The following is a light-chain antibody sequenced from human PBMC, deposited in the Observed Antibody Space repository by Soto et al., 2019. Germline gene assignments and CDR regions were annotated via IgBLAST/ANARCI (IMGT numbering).Light chain of an antibody. Sequence: DIQMTQSPSSLSASVGDRVTITCQASQDIVNYLNWYQQKPGKAPRLLIYDASNLESGVPSRFSGSGSGSDFTFIISSLQSEDIATYYCQQYDDLPLTFGGGTKVDIK. J-gene: IGKJ4*01. CDR2: DAS. CDR1: QDIVNY. V-gene: IGKV1-33*01. CDR3: QQYDDLPLT.